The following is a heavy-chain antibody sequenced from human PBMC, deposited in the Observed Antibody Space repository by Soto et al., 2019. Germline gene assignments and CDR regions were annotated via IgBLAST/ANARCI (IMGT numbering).Heavy chain of an antibody. CDR3: ARGAGYCSGGSCGSYYGMDV. CDR1: GGSFSGYY. D-gene: IGHD2-15*01. J-gene: IGHJ6*02. CDR2: INHSGST. Sequence: SDTLSLTCAVYGGSFSGYYWSWILQPPGKQLEWIGEINHSGSTNYNPSLKSRVTISVDTSKNQFSLKLSSVTAADTAVYYCARGAGYCSGGSCGSYYGMDVWGQGTTVTVSS. V-gene: IGHV4-34*01.